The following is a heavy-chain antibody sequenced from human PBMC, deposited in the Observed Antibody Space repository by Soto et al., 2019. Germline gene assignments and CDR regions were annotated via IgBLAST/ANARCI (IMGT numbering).Heavy chain of an antibody. CDR3: ARELGTSWSPYYYYYSMDV. CDR1: GGPISISNW. D-gene: IGHD6-13*01. Sequence: SETLSLTCAFSGGPISISNWWSWVRQPPGKGLEWIGEIYHSGSTNYNPSLKSRVTISVDKSKNQFSLQLNSVTPEDTAVYYCARELGTSWSPYYYYYSMDVWGQGTTVT. J-gene: IGHJ6*03. V-gene: IGHV4-4*02. CDR2: IYHSGST.